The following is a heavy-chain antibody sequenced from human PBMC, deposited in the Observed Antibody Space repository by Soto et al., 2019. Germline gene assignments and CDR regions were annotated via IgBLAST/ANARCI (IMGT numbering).Heavy chain of an antibody. CDR3: AGGVVITY. Sequence: RSETLSLTWTVSGGSISSSSYYWGWIRQPPGKGLEGIGSIYYSGSTYYNPSLKSRVTISVDTSKNQFSLKLSSVTAADTAVYYWAGGVVITYRAQRTLVPVSS. D-gene: IGHD3-22*01. J-gene: IGHJ4*02. V-gene: IGHV4-39*01. CDR2: IYYSGST. CDR1: GGSISSSSYY.